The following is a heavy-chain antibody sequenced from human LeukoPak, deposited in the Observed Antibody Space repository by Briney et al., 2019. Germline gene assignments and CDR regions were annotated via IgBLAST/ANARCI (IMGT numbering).Heavy chain of an antibody. D-gene: IGHD5-18*01. V-gene: IGHV3-30*18. CDR2: TSYDGSNK. CDR1: GFTFSSYW. CDR3: AKDMGYTFGHAFDY. J-gene: IGHJ4*02. Sequence: GGSLRLSCAASGFTFSSYWMSWVRQAPGKGLEWVALTSYDGSNKYYADSVKGRFTISRDNSKNTLYLQMNSLRTEDTAMYYCAKDMGYTFGHAFDYWGQGTLVTVSS.